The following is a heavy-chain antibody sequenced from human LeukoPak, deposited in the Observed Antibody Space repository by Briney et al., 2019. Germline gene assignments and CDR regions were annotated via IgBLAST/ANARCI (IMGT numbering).Heavy chain of an antibody. CDR1: GYTFTGYY. CDR2: INPNSGGT. J-gene: IGHJ4*02. D-gene: IGHD2-2*01. V-gene: IGHV1-2*02. Sequence: ASVKVSCKASGYTFTGYYMHWVRQAPGQGLEWMGWINPNSGGTNYAQKFQGRVTMTRDTSISTAYMELSRLRSDDTAVYYCAKDGGLGYCSSTSCFKDPGNYWGQGTLVTVSS. CDR3: AKDGGLGYCSSTSCFKDPGNY.